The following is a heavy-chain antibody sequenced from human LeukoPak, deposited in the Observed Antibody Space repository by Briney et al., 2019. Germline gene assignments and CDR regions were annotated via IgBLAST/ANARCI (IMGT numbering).Heavy chain of an antibody. V-gene: IGHV4-61*01. CDR1: GRSVSSGSSG. D-gene: IGHD6-13*01. CDR3: ARFPLARGAAAGTGAYYFDY. J-gene: IGHJ4*02. Sequence: WHSLSPACSVSGRSVSSGSSGSGWIRGPPGKGLERLVNMYDSGTTSYNPSLKTRVTSSVDTSKNQFSLKLSSVTAADTAVYYCARFPLARGAAAGTGAYYFDYWGQGTLVTVSS. CDR2: MYDSGTT.